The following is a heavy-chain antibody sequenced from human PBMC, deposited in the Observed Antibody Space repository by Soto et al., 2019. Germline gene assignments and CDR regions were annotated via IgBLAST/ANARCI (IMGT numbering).Heavy chain of an antibody. Sequence: ASVKVSCKASGGTFSSYTISWVRQAPGQGLEWMGRIIPILGIANYAQKFQGRVTITADKSTSTAYMELSSLRSEDTAVYYCARAPPTITGTYYYYYYMDVWGKGTTVTVSS. CDR2: IIPILGIA. CDR3: ARAPPTITGTYYYYYYMDV. V-gene: IGHV1-69*02. CDR1: GGTFSSYT. D-gene: IGHD1-20*01. J-gene: IGHJ6*03.